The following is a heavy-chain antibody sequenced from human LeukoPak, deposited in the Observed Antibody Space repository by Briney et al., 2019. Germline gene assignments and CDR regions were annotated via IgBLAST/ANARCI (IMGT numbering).Heavy chain of an antibody. J-gene: IGHJ4*02. CDR3: AKDPQDIVVVVAATSDY. D-gene: IGHD2-15*01. CDR2: ISYDGSNK. V-gene: IGHV3-30*18. CDR1: GFTFSSYG. Sequence: PGGSLRLSCAASGFTFSSYGMHWVRQAPGKGLEWVAVISYDGSNKYYADSVKGRFTISRDNSKNTLYLQMNSLRAEDTAVYYCAKDPQDIVVVVAATSDYWGQGTLVTVFS.